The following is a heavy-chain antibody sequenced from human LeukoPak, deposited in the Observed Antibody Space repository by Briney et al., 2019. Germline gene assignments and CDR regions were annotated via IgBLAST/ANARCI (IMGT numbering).Heavy chain of an antibody. CDR3: ARTKMSPYYYYGMDV. D-gene: IGHD2-8*01. CDR1: GFTFSGYE. Sequence: GGSLRLSCAASGFTFSGYEMNWVRQAPGIGLEWVAFISSSGSTMYYADSVRGRFTLSRDDSKISLYLQMNSLRGEDTGVYYCARTKMSPYYYYGMDVWGQGTTVTVSS. CDR2: ISSSGSTM. J-gene: IGHJ6*02. V-gene: IGHV3-48*03.